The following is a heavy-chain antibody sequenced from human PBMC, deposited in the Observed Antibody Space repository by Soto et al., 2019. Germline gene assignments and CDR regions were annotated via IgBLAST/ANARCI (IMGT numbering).Heavy chain of an antibody. J-gene: IGHJ4*02. Sequence: SETLSLTCAVYGGSFSGYYWSWIRQPPGKGLEWIGEINHSGSTNYNPSLKSRVTISVDTSKNQFSLKLSSVTAADTAVYYCARRYRGRYCSSTSCYYFDYWGQGTLVTVSS. CDR1: GGSFSGYY. D-gene: IGHD2-2*01. V-gene: IGHV4-34*01. CDR2: INHSGST. CDR3: ARRYRGRYCSSTSCYYFDY.